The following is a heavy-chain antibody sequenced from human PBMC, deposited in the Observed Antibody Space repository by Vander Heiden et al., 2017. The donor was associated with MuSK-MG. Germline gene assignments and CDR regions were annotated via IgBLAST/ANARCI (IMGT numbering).Heavy chain of an antibody. CDR2: INPRREAT. Sequence: QVQLVQSGAEVKKPGASVKVSCKISGYTFTDYYIHWVRQAPGQGLQWMGWINPRREATKDEETFQGRVTMTSDTSISTAYMELTGLKSDDTAVYYCARIVRGFDYWGQGTLVTVSS. D-gene: IGHD3-10*02. CDR1: GYTFTDYY. J-gene: IGHJ4*02. V-gene: IGHV1-2*02. CDR3: ARIVRGFDY.